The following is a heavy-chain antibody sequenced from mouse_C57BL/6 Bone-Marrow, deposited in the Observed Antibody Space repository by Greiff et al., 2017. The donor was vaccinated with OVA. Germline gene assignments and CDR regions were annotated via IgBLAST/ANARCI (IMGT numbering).Heavy chain of an antibody. CDR2: INPNYGTT. Sequence: VQLQQSGAELARPGASVKLSCKASGYSFTDYNMNWVKQSNGKSLEWIGVINPNYGTTSYNQKFKGKATLTVDQSSSTAYMQLNSLTSEDSAVYYCAFYYGSSYRYFDVWGTGTTVTVSS. D-gene: IGHD1-1*01. CDR3: AFYYGSSYRYFDV. V-gene: IGHV1-39*01. CDR1: GYSFTDYN. J-gene: IGHJ1*03.